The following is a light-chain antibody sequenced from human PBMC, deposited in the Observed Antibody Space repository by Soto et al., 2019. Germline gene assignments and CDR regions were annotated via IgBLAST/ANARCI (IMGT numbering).Light chain of an antibody. V-gene: IGKV3-15*01. J-gene: IGKJ5*01. CDR2: GAS. CDR1: QSVSSN. CDR3: QQYNSWPPIT. Sequence: EIVMTQSPATLSVSPGDRATLSCRASQSVSSNLAWYQQKPGQAPRLIIYGASTRATGIPARFSGGGSGTELTLTISSLQSEDFAVYYCQQYNSWPPITFGQGTRLEIK.